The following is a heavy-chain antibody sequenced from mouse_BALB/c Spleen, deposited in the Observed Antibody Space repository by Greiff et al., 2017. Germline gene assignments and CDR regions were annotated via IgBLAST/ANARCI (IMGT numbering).Heavy chain of an antibody. Sequence: EVKLVESGGGLVKLGGSLKLSCAASGFTFSSYYMSWVRPTPEKRLELVAAINSNGGSTYYPDTVKGRFTISRDNAKNTLYLQMSSLKSEDTALYYCARLDYYGSSPWFAYWGQGTLVTVSA. D-gene: IGHD1-1*01. CDR2: INSNGGST. J-gene: IGHJ3*01. V-gene: IGHV5-6-2*01. CDR1: GFTFSSYY. CDR3: ARLDYYGSSPWFAY.